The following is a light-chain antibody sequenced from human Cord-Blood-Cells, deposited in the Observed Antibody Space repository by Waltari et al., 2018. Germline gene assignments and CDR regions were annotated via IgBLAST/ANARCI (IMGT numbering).Light chain of an antibody. Sequence: QSALTQPASVSGSPGQSITISCTGTSRDVGGYNYASWYQQHPGKAPKLMIYDVSNRPSGVSNRFSGSKSGNTASLTISGLQAEDEADYYCSSYTSSSTLYVFGTGTKVTVL. CDR1: SRDVGGYNY. V-gene: IGLV2-14*01. CDR2: DVS. J-gene: IGLJ1*01. CDR3: SSYTSSSTLYV.